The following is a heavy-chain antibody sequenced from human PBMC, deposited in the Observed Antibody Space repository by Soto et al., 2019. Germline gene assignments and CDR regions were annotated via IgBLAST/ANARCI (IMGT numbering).Heavy chain of an antibody. Sequence: SVKGRFTISRDNAKNSLFLQMNSLTAEDTAVYYCARSPVGDAFNVWGQVTVVTVSS. J-gene: IGHJ3*01. V-gene: IGHV3-21*01. CDR3: ARSPVGDAFNV.